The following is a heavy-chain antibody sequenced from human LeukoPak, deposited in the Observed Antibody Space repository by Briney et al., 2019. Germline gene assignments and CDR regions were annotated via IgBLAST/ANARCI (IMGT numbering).Heavy chain of an antibody. CDR3: AKGNFYHHDPAGYLEEHALDM. D-gene: IGHD3-9*01. V-gene: IGHV3-23*01. J-gene: IGHJ3*02. CDR2: ISSAGATT. CDR1: GFTLRNYG. Sequence: GGSLRLSCGASGFTLRNYGMTWVRQAPGKGPEWVSIISSAGATTYYAESVKGRFTISRDNSKNTVYLQMYSLRADDTAVYYCAKGNFYHHDPAGYLEEHALDMWGQGTMVTVSS.